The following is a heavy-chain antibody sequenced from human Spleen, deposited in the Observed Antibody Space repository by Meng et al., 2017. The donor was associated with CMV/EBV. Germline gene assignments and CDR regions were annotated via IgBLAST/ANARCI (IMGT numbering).Heavy chain of an antibody. CDR1: GFTFSSYT. V-gene: IGHV3-30*04. Sequence: GGSLRLSCAASGFTFSSYTMHWVRQVPGKGLEWVAVISYDGGNKYYADSVKGRFTISRDNSKNTLYLQMNSLRAEDTAVYYCARGYSSSWYGAFDIWGQGAMVTVSS. CDR3: ARGYSSSWYGAFDI. CDR2: ISYDGGNK. J-gene: IGHJ3*02. D-gene: IGHD6-13*01.